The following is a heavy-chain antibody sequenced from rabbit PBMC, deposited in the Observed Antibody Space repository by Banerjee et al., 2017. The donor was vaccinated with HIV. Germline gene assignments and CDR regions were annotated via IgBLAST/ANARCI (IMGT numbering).Heavy chain of an antibody. CDR2: IDPDFRNI. Sequence: QLKETGGGLVQPGGSLTLSCKASGFDFSSYYMSWVRQAPGKGLEWIGYIDPDFRNINYASWVNGRFTISSHNAQNTLYLQLNSLTAADTATYFCARSGIYGSSSGAYPYYFQLWGPGTLVTVS. CDR1: GFDFSSYY. J-gene: IGHJ4*01. D-gene: IGHD1-1*01. CDR3: ARSGIYGSSSGAYPYYFQL. V-gene: IGHV1S7*01.